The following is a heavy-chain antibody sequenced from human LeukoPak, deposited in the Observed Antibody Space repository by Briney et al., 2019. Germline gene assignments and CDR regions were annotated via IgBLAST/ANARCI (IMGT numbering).Heavy chain of an antibody. CDR3: ARRGDGYSYGAGFYYYYMDV. CDR1: GHTFTSYG. CDR2: ISGRKGNT. V-gene: IGHV1-18*01. D-gene: IGHD5-18*01. J-gene: IGHJ6*03. Sequence: ASVKVSCKASGHTFTSYGISWVRQAPGQGLGWMGWISGRKGNTQYAENLQGRVTMTRDTSTTTAYMELRSLRSDDTAVYYCARRGDGYSYGAGFYYYYMDVWGEGTTVTV.